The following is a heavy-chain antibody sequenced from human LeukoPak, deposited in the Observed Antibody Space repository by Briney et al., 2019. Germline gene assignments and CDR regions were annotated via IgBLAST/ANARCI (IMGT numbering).Heavy chain of an antibody. CDR3: AVDYYGSGSYYLPPFDY. D-gene: IGHD3-10*01. CDR1: GYTLTELS. Sequence: GASVKVSCKVSGYTLTELSMHWVRQAPGKGLEWMGGFDPEDGETIYAQKFQGRVTMTEDTSTDTAYMELSSLRSGDTAVYYCAVDYYGSGSYYLPPFDYWGQGTLVTVSS. V-gene: IGHV1-24*01. CDR2: FDPEDGET. J-gene: IGHJ4*02.